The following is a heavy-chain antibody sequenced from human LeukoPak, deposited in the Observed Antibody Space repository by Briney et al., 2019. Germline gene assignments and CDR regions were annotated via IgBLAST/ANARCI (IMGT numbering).Heavy chain of an antibody. CDR3: ARAGYSSTWYSRYFDL. CDR1: GFTFSSYG. CDR2: IRYDGTNK. D-gene: IGHD6-13*01. J-gene: IGHJ2*01. V-gene: IGHV3-30*02. Sequence: GGSLRLSCAASGFTFSSYGMHWVRQAPGKGLEWMTFIRYDGTNKYYADSVKGRFTISRDNSKNTLYLQMNSLRAEDTAVYYCARAGYSSTWYSRYFDLWGRGTLVTVSS.